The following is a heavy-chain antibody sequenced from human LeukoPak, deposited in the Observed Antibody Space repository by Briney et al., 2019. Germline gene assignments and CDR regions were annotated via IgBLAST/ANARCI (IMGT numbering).Heavy chain of an antibody. CDR3: ARHDAGIAARPFDN. D-gene: IGHD6-6*01. CDR2: IHASGPT. V-gene: IGHV4-4*09. Sequence: SVTLSLTCTVSGGSISTYYWSWIRRPPGKGLEWIAYIHASGPTNYNPSLKSRITISVDTSKNQFSLKLSSVTAADTAVYYCARHDAGIAARPFDNWGQGTLVTVSS. CDR1: GGSISTYY. J-gene: IGHJ4*02.